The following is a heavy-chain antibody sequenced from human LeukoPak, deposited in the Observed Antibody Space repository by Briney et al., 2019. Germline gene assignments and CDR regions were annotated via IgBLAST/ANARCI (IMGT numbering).Heavy chain of an antibody. D-gene: IGHD1-1*01. Sequence: GGSLRLSCGASGFTFSSYSMSWVRQAPGKGLEWVSSISSSSSYIYHAESVKGRFTFSRDNAKNSLYLQMNSLRAGDTAVYYCARAVTVAWSERRPGYFYMDVWGKGTTVTVSS. CDR3: ARAVTVAWSERRPGYFYMDV. V-gene: IGHV3-21*01. J-gene: IGHJ6*03. CDR1: GFTFSSYS. CDR2: ISSSSSYI.